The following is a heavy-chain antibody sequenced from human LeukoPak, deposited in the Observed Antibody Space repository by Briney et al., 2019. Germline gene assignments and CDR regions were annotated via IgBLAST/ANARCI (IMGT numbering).Heavy chain of an antibody. V-gene: IGHV3-7*01. Sequence: PGGSLRLSCAASGFTFSISWMSWVRQAPGKGLEWVANINIDGSEKYYVDSVKGRFTISRDNAKNSLYLQMNSLRAEDTAVYYCARAQSPALDIWGQGTMVTVSS. J-gene: IGHJ3*02. CDR1: GFTFSISW. CDR3: ARAQSPALDI. CDR2: INIDGSEK.